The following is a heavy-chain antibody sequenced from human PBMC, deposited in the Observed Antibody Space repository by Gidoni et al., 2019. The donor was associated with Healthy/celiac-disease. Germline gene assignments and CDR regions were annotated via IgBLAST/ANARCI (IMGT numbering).Heavy chain of an antibody. J-gene: IGHJ3*02. D-gene: IGHD2-21*01. CDR2: ISYDGSNK. Sequence: QLQLVESGAGVVQHGRSLRLSCAAAGFSFSSYAMHWVRQAPGKGLELVAVISYDGSNKYYADSVKGRFTISRDNSKNTLYLQMNSLRAEDTAVYDCARGDLSYCGGDCFDAFDIWGQGTMVTVSS. V-gene: IGHV3-30-3*01. CDR1: GFSFSSYA. CDR3: ARGDLSYCGGDCFDAFDI.